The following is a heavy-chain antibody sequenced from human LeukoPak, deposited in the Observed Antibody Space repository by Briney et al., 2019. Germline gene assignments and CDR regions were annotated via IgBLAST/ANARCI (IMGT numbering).Heavy chain of an antibody. Sequence: SETLSLTCTVPGGSISSYYWSWIRQPPGKGLEWIGYIYYSGSTNYNPSLKSRVTISVDTSKDQFSLKLSSVTAADTAVYYCARELRYSSGFQHWGQGTLVTVSS. V-gene: IGHV4-59*01. CDR2: IYYSGST. CDR1: GGSISSYY. J-gene: IGHJ1*01. D-gene: IGHD3-9*01. CDR3: ARELRYSSGFQH.